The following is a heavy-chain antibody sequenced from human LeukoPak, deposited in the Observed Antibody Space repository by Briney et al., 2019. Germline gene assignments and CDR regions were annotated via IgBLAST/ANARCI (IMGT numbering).Heavy chain of an antibody. CDR2: ISAYNGNT. J-gene: IGHJ3*02. D-gene: IGHD2-2*01. Sequence: ASVKVSCKASGGTFSSYAISWVRQAPGQGLEWMGWISAYNGNTNYAQKFQGGVTITADKSTSTAYMELSSLRSEDTAVYYCARGLVVPAVHGAFDIWGQGTMVTVSS. CDR3: ARGLVVPAVHGAFDI. V-gene: IGHV1-69*10. CDR1: GGTFSSYA.